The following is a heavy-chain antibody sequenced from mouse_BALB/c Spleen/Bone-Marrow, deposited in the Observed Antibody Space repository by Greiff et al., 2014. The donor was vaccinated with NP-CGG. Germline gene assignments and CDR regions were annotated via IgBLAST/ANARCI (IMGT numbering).Heavy chain of an antibody. J-gene: IGHJ3*01. D-gene: IGHD1-1*01. CDR1: GYTFTSYW. CDR3: ARGSYYYGSSSPWFAY. Sequence: DLVEPGASVKLSCKASGYTFTSYWINWIKQRPGQGLEWIGRIPPGSGTTYYNEMFKGKATLTVDTSSTTAYIQRSSLSSEDSAVYFCARGSYYYGSSSPWFAYWGQGTLVTVSA. CDR2: IPPGSGTT. V-gene: IGHV1S41*01.